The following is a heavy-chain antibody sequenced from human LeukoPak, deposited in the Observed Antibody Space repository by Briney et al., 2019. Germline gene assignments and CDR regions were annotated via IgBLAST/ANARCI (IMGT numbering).Heavy chain of an antibody. D-gene: IGHD6-19*01. J-gene: IGHJ4*02. V-gene: IGHV3-23*01. CDR3: ANLNRWLVQPLFDY. Sequence: TGGSLRPSCAASGFTFSSYAMSWVRQAPGKGLEWVSAISGSGGSTYYADSVKGRFTISRDNSKNTLYLQMNSLRAEDTAVYYCANLNRWLVQPLFDYWGQGTLVTVSS. CDR1: GFTFSSYA. CDR2: ISGSGGST.